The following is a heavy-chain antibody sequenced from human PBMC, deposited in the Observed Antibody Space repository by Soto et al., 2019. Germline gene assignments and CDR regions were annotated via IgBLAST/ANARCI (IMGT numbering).Heavy chain of an antibody. CDR1: GFTFSNYA. V-gene: IGHV3-23*01. J-gene: IGHJ4*02. CDR3: ARDGRAVAAKYYFDY. Sequence: EVQLLESGGGLVQPGGSLRLSCAASGFTFSNYAMSWVRQAPGKGLEWVSGISGNGGSAYYADSVKGRFTISRDNAKNSLYLQMNSLRAEDTAVYYCARDGRAVAAKYYFDYWGQGTLVTVSS. D-gene: IGHD6-19*01. CDR2: ISGNGGSA.